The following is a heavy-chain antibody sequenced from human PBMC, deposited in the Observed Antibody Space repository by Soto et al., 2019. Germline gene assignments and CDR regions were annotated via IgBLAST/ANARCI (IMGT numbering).Heavy chain of an antibody. Sequence: QVQLVQSGAEVVKPGSSVKVSCKASGDTFDTFAISWVRQAPGQGLEWMGGIIPIFRTPDYGQKFQGRVTITADESTSTAYMELSSLRSDDTAVYYCAGDKDREQLGGNYYYTLEDWGQGTTVTVSS. V-gene: IGHV1-69*12. D-gene: IGHD1-1*01. CDR2: IIPIFRTP. CDR1: GDTFDTFA. J-gene: IGHJ6*02. CDR3: AGDKDREQLGGNYYYTLED.